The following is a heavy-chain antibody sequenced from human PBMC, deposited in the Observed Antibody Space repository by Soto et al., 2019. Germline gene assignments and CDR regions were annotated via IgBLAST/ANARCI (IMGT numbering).Heavy chain of an antibody. CDR1: GGSISSYY. V-gene: IGHV4-59*12. CDR3: ARVWGGSNGFDP. Sequence: SETLSLTCTVSGGSISSYYWSWIRQPPGKGLEWIGYIYYSGSTNYNPSLKGRVTISVDRSKNQFSLKLSSVTAADTAVYYCARVWGGSNGFDPWGQGTLVTVSS. CDR2: IYYSGST. J-gene: IGHJ5*02. D-gene: IGHD3-16*01.